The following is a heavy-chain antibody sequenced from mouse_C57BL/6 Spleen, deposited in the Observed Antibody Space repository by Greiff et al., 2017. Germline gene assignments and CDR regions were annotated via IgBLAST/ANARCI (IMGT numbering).Heavy chain of an antibody. V-gene: IGHV1-82*01. CDR2: IYPGDGDT. D-gene: IGHD3-2*02. CDR1: GYAFSSSW. J-gene: IGHJ3*01. CDR3: ARSDSSGYVGLAY. Sequence: QVQLQQSGPELVKPGASVKISCKASGYAFSSSWMNWVKQRPGKGLEWIGRIYPGDGDTNYNGKFKGKATLTVDKSSSTAYMQLSSLTSEDSAVYFCARSDSSGYVGLAYWGQGTLVTVSA.